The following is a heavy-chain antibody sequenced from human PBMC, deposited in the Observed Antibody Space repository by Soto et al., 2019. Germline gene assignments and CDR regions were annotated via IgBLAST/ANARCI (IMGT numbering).Heavy chain of an antibody. CDR1: GGTFSSYA. Sequence: SVKVSCKASGGTFSSYAISWVRQAPGQGLEWMGGIIPIFGTANYAQKFQGRVTITADESTSTAYMELSSLRSEDTAVYYCASPSHYYDSSGDYYYYYGMDVWGQ. V-gene: IGHV1-69*13. J-gene: IGHJ6*02. CDR2: IIPIFGTA. D-gene: IGHD3-22*01. CDR3: ASPSHYYDSSGDYYYYYGMDV.